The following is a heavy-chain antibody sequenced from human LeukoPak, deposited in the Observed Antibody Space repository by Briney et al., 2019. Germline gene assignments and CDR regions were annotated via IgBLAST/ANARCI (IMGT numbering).Heavy chain of an antibody. Sequence: GGSLRLSCAASGFSFSNYWMHWVRQAPGKGLVWVSRINSDGSSTTYADSVKGRFTISRDNAKNTLYLQMNSLRAEDTAVYYCTRDPSGWELRVYWGQGTLVTVSS. V-gene: IGHV3-74*01. J-gene: IGHJ4*02. CDR1: GFSFSNYW. CDR3: TRDPSGWELRVY. CDR2: INSDGSST. D-gene: IGHD1-26*01.